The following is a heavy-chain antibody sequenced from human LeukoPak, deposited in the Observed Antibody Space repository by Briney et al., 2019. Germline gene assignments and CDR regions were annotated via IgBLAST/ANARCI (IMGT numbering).Heavy chain of an antibody. D-gene: IGHD6-6*01. Sequence: PGGSLRLSCAASGFTFRNHGMHWVRQAPGKGLEWVAVIWYDGSDKYYSDSVKGRFTISRDNSKNTLDLQMNSLRAEDTAIYYCARDIASRRIDYWGQGTLVTVSS. CDR2: IWYDGSDK. CDR3: ARDIASRRIDY. CDR1: GFTFRNHG. V-gene: IGHV3-33*01. J-gene: IGHJ4*02.